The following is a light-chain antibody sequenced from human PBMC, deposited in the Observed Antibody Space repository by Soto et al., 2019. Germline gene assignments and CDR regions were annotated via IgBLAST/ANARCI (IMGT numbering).Light chain of an antibody. CDR2: DAS. CDR3: QQRSNWPIT. J-gene: IGKJ5*01. V-gene: IGKV3-11*01. Sequence: EIVLTQSPATLSLSPGERATLSCRASRSVGSFLVWYQQKPGQAPRLLIYDASNRATGIPARFRGSGSGTDFTLTISSLEPEDFAVYYCQQRSNWPITFGQGTRLEIK. CDR1: RSVGSF.